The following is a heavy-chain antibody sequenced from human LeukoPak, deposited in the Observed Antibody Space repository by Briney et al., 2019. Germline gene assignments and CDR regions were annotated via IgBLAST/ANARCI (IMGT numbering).Heavy chain of an antibody. Sequence: SETLSLTCAVYGVSFSGYYWSWIRQPPGKGREWIGEINHSGSTNYNPSLKSRVTISVDTSKNQCSLKLSSVTDVDTAVYYCARASVGCSSTSCYSTQFDYWGQGTLVTVSS. CDR1: GVSFSGYY. CDR3: ARASVGCSSTSCYSTQFDY. V-gene: IGHV4-34*01. D-gene: IGHD2-2*01. J-gene: IGHJ4*02. CDR2: INHSGST.